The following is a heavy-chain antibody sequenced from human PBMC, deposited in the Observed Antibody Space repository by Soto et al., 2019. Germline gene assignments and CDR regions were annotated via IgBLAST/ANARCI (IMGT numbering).Heavy chain of an antibody. CDR1: GDSITSDGFY. D-gene: IGHD6-13*01. CDR3: ARHESIAAAPDAFDI. J-gene: IGHJ3*02. Sequence: SETLSLTCTVSGDSITSDGFYWGWIRRPPGKGLEWIGSIYYIGSTYYNPSLKSRVTMSADTSKNQFSLKLDSVTAADTAVYYCARHESIAAAPDAFDIWGQGTMVTVSS. CDR2: IYYIGST. V-gene: IGHV4-39*01.